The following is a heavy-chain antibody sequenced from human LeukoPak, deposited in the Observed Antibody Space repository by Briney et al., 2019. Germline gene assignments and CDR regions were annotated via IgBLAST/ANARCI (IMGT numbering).Heavy chain of an antibody. CDR1: GGSISSGDYY. V-gene: IGHV4-30-4*01. D-gene: IGHD4-17*01. CDR3: ARAILRFDAFDI. CDR2: IYYSGST. J-gene: IGHJ3*02. Sequence: PSETLSLTCTVSGGSISSGDYYWSWIRQPPGKGLEWIGYIYYSGSTYYNPSLKSRVTISVDTSKNQFSLKLSSVTAADTAVYYCARAILRFDAFDIWGQGTMVTVSS.